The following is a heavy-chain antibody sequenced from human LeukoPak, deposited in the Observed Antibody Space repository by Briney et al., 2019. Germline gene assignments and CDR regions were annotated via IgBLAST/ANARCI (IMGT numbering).Heavy chain of an antibody. J-gene: IGHJ4*02. CDR2: ISSSSSYI. V-gene: IGHV3-21*01. Sequence: GGSLRLSCAASGFTFSSYSMNWVRQAPGKGLEWVSSISSSSSYIYYADSVKGRFTISRDNAKNSLYLQMNSLRAEDTAVYYCAREAGSHSSPFDYWGQGTLVTVSS. D-gene: IGHD3-10*01. CDR1: GFTFSSYS. CDR3: AREAGSHSSPFDY.